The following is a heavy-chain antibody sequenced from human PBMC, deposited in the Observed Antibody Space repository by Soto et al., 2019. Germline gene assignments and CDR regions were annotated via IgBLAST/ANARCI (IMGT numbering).Heavy chain of an antibody. CDR3: AKDHRDALFRTAMVNGFDY. Sequence: PGGSLRLSCAASGFTFSSYAMSWVRQAPGKGLEWVSAISGSGGSTYYADSVKGRFTISRDNSKNTLYLQMNSLRAEDTAVYYCAKDHRDALFRTAMVNGFDYWGQGTLVTVSS. J-gene: IGHJ4*02. CDR2: ISGSGGST. V-gene: IGHV3-23*01. D-gene: IGHD5-18*01. CDR1: GFTFSSYA.